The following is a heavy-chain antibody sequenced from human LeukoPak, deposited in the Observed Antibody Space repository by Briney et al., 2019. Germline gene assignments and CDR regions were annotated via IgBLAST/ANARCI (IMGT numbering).Heavy chain of an antibody. CDR1: GFTFSSYA. D-gene: IGHD1-26*01. V-gene: IGHV3-23*01. CDR3: AKGKSGGVNYGMDV. Sequence: GGSLRLSCAASGFTFSSYAMSWVRQAPGKGLEWVSVISGSGGSIYYADSVKGRFTISRDNSKNTLYLQMNSLRAEDTAVYYCAKGKSGGVNYGMDVWGQGTTVTVSS. CDR2: ISGSGGSI. J-gene: IGHJ6*02.